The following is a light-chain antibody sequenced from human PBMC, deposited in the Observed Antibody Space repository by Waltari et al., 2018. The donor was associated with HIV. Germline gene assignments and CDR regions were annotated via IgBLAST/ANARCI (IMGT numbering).Light chain of an antibody. CDR1: PSATQH. Sequence: SSELTPPPSVSVSPGQTARITCSGDPSATQHAYWYQQKPGQAPVSVIYNDSERPSRIPERFSGSSSGTTVTLTISGVQAEDEADYYCQSADSSGSNFVFGTGTKVTVL. CDR2: NDS. J-gene: IGLJ1*01. CDR3: QSADSSGSNFV. V-gene: IGLV3-25*03.